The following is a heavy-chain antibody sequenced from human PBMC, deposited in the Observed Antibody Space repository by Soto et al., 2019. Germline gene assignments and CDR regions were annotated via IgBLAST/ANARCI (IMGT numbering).Heavy chain of an antibody. D-gene: IGHD1-26*01. CDR2: INSDGSST. V-gene: IGHV3-74*01. Sequence: GGSLRLSCVASGVTFSSYWMHWVRQAPGKGLVWVSRINSDGSSTSYADSVKGRFTISRDNAKNTLFLQMNSLRADDTGVYYCASEAGDRTDYWGQGTLVTVSS. CDR1: GVTFSSYW. CDR3: ASEAGDRTDY. J-gene: IGHJ4*02.